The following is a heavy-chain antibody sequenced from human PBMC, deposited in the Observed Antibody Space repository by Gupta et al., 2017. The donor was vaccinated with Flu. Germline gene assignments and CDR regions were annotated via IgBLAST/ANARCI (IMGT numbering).Heavy chain of an antibody. Sequence: EVQLLESGGGLTQPGGSLRLSCAVSGFAFGRHAFSWVRQAPGQGLEWIAYIDISGDNTKYADAAKGRFSISRDNAENTLYLQLNSRRVEDKDVYDCANEIRPNDDWGQGTRVTV. CDR1: GFAFGRHA. V-gene: IGHV3-23*05. J-gene: IGHJ4*01. CDR2: IDISGDNT. CDR3: ANEIRPNDD.